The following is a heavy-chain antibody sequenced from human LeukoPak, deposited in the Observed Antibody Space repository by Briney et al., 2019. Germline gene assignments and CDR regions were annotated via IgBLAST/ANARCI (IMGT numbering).Heavy chain of an antibody. Sequence: PGGSLRLSCAASGFTFSSYAIHWVRQAPGKGLEWVAVISYDGSNKYCADSVKGRFAISRDNSKNTLYLQMNSLRAEDTAVYYCASRDQAAAGTDYWGQGTLVTASS. J-gene: IGHJ4*02. CDR2: ISYDGSNK. D-gene: IGHD6-13*01. CDR3: ASRDQAAAGTDY. CDR1: GFTFSSYA. V-gene: IGHV3-30*09.